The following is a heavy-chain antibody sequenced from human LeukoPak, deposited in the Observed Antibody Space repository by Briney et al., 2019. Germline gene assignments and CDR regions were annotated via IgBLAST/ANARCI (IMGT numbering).Heavy chain of an antibody. CDR1: GGTFSSYA. V-gene: IGHV1-69*04. J-gene: IGHJ5*02. CDR3: ARALATVSVARFDP. D-gene: IGHD6-19*01. Sequence: SVKVSCKASGGTFSSYAISWVRQAPGQGLEWMGRIIPILGIANYAQKFQGRVTITADKSTSTAYMELSSLRSEDTAVYYCARALATVSVARFDPWGQGTLDTVSS. CDR2: IIPILGIA.